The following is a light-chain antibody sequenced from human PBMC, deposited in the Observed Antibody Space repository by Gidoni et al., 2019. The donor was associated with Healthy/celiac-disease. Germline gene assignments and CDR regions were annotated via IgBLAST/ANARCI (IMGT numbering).Light chain of an antibody. J-gene: IGLJ2*01. Sequence: SYELTQPLSGSVALGQTARITCGGNNIGSKNVHWYQQKPGQAPVLVIYRDSNLPSGIPERFSGSNSGNTATLTISRAQAGDEADYYCQVWDSSTVVFGGGTKLTVL. CDR2: RDS. V-gene: IGLV3-9*01. CDR3: QVWDSSTVV. CDR1: NIGSKN.